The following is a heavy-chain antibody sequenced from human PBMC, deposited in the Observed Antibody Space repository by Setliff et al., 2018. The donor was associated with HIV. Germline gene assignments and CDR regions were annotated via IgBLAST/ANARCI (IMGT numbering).Heavy chain of an antibody. CDR3: ARGGYSGFVVDSFDI. CDR2: IDPRGGST. Sequence: EASVKVSCKTSGYIFTNYYIHWVRQAPGQGLEWMGIIDPRGGSTRFALNFQDRVTLTRDTSAGTVYMDLSHLRSDDTAIYYCARGGYSGFVVDSFDIWGHGTMVTVSS. V-gene: IGHV1-46*01. CDR1: GYIFTNYY. J-gene: IGHJ3*02. D-gene: IGHD5-12*01.